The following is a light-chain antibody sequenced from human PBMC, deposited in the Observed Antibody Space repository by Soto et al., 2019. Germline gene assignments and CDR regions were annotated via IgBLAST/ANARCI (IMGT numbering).Light chain of an antibody. CDR1: STDPATYDL. CDR3: CSRL. V-gene: IGLV2-23*02. CDR2: EVA. J-gene: IGLJ2*01. Sequence: QSVLTQPASVSGSPGQSITISCTGTSTDPATYDLVSWYQQHPGKAPQLIIYEVAKRPSGVSARFSGSQSGDTASLTISGLQAADEAYYYCCSRLFGGGTKFTVL.